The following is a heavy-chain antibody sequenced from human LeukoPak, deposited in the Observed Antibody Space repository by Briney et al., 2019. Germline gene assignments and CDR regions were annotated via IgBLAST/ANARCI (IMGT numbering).Heavy chain of an antibody. Sequence: GGSLRLSCAASGFTFSSYAVSWVRQAPGKGLEWVSAISGSGGSTYYADSVKGRFTISRDNSKNTLYLQINSLRAEDTAVYYCAKDHLPGIVVADRDYWGQGTLVTVSS. J-gene: IGHJ4*02. V-gene: IGHV3-23*01. CDR3: AKDHLPGIVVADRDY. D-gene: IGHD6-19*01. CDR1: GFTFSSYA. CDR2: ISGSGGST.